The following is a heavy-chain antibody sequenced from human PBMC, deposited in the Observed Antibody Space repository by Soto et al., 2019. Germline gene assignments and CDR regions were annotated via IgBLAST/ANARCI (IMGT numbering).Heavy chain of an antibody. V-gene: IGHV3-9*01. J-gene: IGHJ4*02. CDR2: ISWNSGSI. D-gene: IGHD2-15*01. Sequence: ESGGGLVQPGRSLRLSCAASGFTFDDYAMHWVRQAPGKGLEWVSGISWNSGSIGYADSVKGRFTISRDNAKNSLYLQMNRLRADDTALYYCAKDFRLGAATGYFDYWGQGTLVTVSS. CDR1: GFTFDDYA. CDR3: AKDFRLGAATGYFDY.